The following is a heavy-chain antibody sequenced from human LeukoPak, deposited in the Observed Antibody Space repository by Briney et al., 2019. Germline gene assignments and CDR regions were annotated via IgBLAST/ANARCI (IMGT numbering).Heavy chain of an antibody. CDR3: ARDDRIAAAGTFDY. CDR2: IYSGGST. CDR1: GFTVSSSF. Sequence: PGGSLRLSCAASGFTVSSSFLSWVRQALGKGLEWVSIIYSGGSTYYADSVKGRFTISRDNSQNTLYLQMNSLRAEDTAVYYCARDDRIAAAGTFDYWGQGTLVTVSS. J-gene: IGHJ4*02. D-gene: IGHD6-13*01. V-gene: IGHV3-53*01.